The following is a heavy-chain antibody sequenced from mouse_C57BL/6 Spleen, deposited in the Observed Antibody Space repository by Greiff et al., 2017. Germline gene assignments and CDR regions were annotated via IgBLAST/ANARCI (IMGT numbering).Heavy chain of an antibody. CDR2: IHPNSGST. CDR1: GYTFTSYW. J-gene: IGHJ4*01. CDR3: ARRPSLCAMGY. Sequence: VQLQQPGAELVKPGASVKLSCKASGYTFTSYWMHWVKQRPGQGLEWIGMIHPNSGSTNYNEKFKSKATLTVDKSSSTAYMQLSSLTSEDSAVYYCARRPSLCAMGYWGQGTSVTVSS. V-gene: IGHV1-64*01. D-gene: IGHD6-2*01.